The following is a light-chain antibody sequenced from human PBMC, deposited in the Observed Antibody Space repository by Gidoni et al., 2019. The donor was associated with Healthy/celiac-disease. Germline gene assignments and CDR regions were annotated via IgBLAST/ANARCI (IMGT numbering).Light chain of an antibody. CDR2: RNN. CDR1: SSNIGRNY. J-gene: IGLJ2*01. V-gene: IGLV1-47*01. Sequence: QSVLTQPPSPSGTPGQRVTISGSGSSSNIGRNYVYWYQQLPGTAPKLLIYRNNQRPSGVPDRCSGSKSGTSASLAISGLRSEDEADYYCGAWDDSLSGVVFGGGTKLTVL. CDR3: GAWDDSLSGVV.